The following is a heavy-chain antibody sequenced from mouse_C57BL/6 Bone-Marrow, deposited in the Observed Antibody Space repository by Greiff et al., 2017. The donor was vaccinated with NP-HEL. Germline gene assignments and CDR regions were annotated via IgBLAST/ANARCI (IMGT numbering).Heavy chain of an antibody. CDR3: ARRAVVPYAMDY. V-gene: IGHV1-69*01. CDR2: IDPSDSYT. J-gene: IGHJ4*01. CDR1: GYTFTSYW. Sequence: QVQLKQPGAELVKPGASVKMSCKASGYTFTSYWITWVKQRPGQGLEWIGEIDPSDSYTNYNQKFKGKSTLTVDKSSSTAYMQLSSLTSEDSAVYYCARRAVVPYAMDYWGQGTSVTVSS. D-gene: IGHD1-1*01.